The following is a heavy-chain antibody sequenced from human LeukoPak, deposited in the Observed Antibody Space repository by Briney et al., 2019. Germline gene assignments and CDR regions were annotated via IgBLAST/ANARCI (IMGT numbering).Heavy chain of an antibody. CDR1: GFTFNTYW. CDR3: ARDMYISSWSFDY. V-gene: IGHV3-7*01. CDR2: TKRDGSEK. D-gene: IGHD6-13*01. J-gene: IGHJ4*02. Sequence: GGSLRLSCAASGFTFNTYWMSWVRQAPGKGLEWVANTKRDGSEKYYVDSVKGRFTISRDNAKNSLYLQINSLRAEDTAVYYCARDMYISSWSFDYWGQGTLVTVSS.